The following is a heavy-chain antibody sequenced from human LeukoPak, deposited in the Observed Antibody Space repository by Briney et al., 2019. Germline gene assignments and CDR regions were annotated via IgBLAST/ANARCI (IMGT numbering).Heavy chain of an antibody. V-gene: IGHV1-69*02. CDR1: GGTFSSYT. CDR3: ARGIDSSGVDY. J-gene: IGHJ4*02. CDR2: IIPILGIA. D-gene: IGHD6-19*01. Sequence: SVKVSCKASGGTFSSYTISWVRQAPGQGLEWMGRIIPILGIANYAQKFQGRVTITADKSTSTAYMELSSLRSEDTAVYYCARGIDSSGVDYWGQGTLVTVAS.